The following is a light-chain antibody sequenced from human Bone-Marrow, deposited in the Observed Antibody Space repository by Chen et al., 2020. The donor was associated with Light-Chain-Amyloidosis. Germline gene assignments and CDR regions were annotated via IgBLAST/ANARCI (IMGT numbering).Light chain of an antibody. J-gene: IGKJ4*01. CDR1: QTISSNY. CDR3: QQYGTSPLT. Sequence: EIVLTQSPGTLSLSPGEGANLSCRASQTISSNYLTEYQHKFGQAPRLIIDGSSSSATGIPDRFTGSGSETDFTLTINRLEPEDFAMYYCQQYGTSPLTFGGGTKVEIK. V-gene: IGKV3-20*01. CDR2: GSS.